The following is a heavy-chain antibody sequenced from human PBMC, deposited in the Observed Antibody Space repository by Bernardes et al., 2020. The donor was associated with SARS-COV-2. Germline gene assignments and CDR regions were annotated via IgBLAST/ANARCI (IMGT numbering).Heavy chain of an antibody. CDR2: IKEDGSEQ. J-gene: IGHJ4*02. V-gene: IGHV3-7*04. CDR3: ARGLRYFPD. D-gene: IGHD3-9*01. Sequence: VGSLILSCAASGFTFASSWMTWVRQGPGQGLEWVGNIKEDGSEQDYVDSVKGRFTISRDNADNSLFLQMTSLRADDTAVYYCARGLRYFPDWGQGTLVAVSS. CDR1: GFTFASSW.